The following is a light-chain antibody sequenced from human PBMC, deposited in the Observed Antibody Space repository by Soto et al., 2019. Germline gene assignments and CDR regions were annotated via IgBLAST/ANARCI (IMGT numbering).Light chain of an antibody. CDR2: VKSDGSH. CDR3: QTWGTGIQL. Sequence: QLVLTQSPSASASLGASVTLTCTLSSGHSNYAIAWHQQQPEKGPRYLMKVKSDGSHSKGDGIPDRFSGSSSGAERYLTISNLQSEDEADYYCQTWGTGIQLFGGGTKVTVL. CDR1: SGHSNYA. V-gene: IGLV4-69*02. J-gene: IGLJ2*01.